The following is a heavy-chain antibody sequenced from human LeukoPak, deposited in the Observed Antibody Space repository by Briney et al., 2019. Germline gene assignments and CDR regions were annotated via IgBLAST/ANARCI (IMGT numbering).Heavy chain of an antibody. Sequence: PGGSLGLSCAASGFTFSSYSMNWVRQAPGKGLEWVSSISSSSSYIYYADSVKGRFTISRDNAKNTLYLQVNSLRAEDTAVYYCYVHHYYYYMDVWGKGTTVTVSS. V-gene: IGHV3-21*01. J-gene: IGHJ6*03. D-gene: IGHD3-16*01. CDR3: YVHHYYYYMDV. CDR2: ISSSSSYI. CDR1: GFTFSSYS.